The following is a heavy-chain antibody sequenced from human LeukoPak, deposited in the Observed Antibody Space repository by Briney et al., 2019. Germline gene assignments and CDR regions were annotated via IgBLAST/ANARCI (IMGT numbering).Heavy chain of an antibody. V-gene: IGHV3-23*01. CDR1: GFTVSSNY. Sequence: GGSLRLSCAASGFTVSSNYMSWVRQAPGKGLEWVSAISGSGGSTYYADSVKGRFTISRDNSKNTLYLQMNSLRAEDTAVYYCAKDQYYDILTGYYIDAFDIWGQGTMVTVSS. CDR2: ISGSGGST. D-gene: IGHD3-9*01. CDR3: AKDQYYDILTGYYIDAFDI. J-gene: IGHJ3*02.